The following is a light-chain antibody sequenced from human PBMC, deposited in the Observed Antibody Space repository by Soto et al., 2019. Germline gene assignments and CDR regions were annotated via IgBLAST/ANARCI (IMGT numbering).Light chain of an antibody. CDR1: SGHSSYA. V-gene: IGLV4-69*01. J-gene: IGLJ3*02. CDR3: QTWSTGIRV. CDR2: LNSDGSH. Sequence: QSVLTQSPSASASLGASVKLTCTLSSGHSSYAIAWHQQQPEKGPRYLMKLNSDGSHSKGDGIPDRFSGSSSGTERYLTISSLQSEDEADYYCQTWSTGIRVFGGGTQLTV.